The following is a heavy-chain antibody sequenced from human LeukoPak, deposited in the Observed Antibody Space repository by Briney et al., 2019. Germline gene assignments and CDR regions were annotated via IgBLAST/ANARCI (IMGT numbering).Heavy chain of an antibody. D-gene: IGHD3-22*01. CDR3: ARGDSRGIFDP. Sequence: GGSLRLFCAASGFTFSDYPMNWVRQAPGKGLEWVAVVSSDGTTKYYGDSVKGRFTVSSDNSKNTLFVQCNSLNSEDTAIYFCARGDSRGIFDPWGQGTLVTVSS. J-gene: IGHJ5*02. CDR2: VSSDGTTK. CDR1: GFTFSDYP. V-gene: IGHV3-30*01.